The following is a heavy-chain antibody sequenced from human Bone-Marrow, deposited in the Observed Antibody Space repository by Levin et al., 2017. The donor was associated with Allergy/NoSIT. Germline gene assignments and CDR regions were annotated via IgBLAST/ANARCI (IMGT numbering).Heavy chain of an antibody. CDR2: IKQDGGTK. V-gene: IGHV3-7*01. J-gene: IGHJ6*02. Sequence: GESLKISCAASGFTFSSYWMSWVRQAPGKGLEWLANIKQDGGTKYYVDSAKGRFTISRDNAKNSLYLQMDSLRAEDTAVYYCARLRYCSAGCDVYGMDVWGQGTTVTVSS. CDR3: ARLRYCSAGCDVYGMDV. CDR1: GFTFSSYW. D-gene: IGHD2-15*01.